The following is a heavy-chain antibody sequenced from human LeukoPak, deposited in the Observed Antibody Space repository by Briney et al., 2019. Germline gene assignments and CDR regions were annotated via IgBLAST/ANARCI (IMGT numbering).Heavy chain of an antibody. V-gene: IGHV3-15*01. CDR3: TTDRCSSTSCRPTDY. CDR1: GFTFSNAW. J-gene: IGHJ4*02. D-gene: IGHD2-2*01. CDR2: IKSKTDGGTT. Sequence: GGSLRLSYAASGFTFSNAWMSWVRQAPGKGLEWVGRIKSKTDGGTTDYAAPVKGRFTISRDDSKNTLYLQMNSLKTEDTAVYYCTTDRCSSTSCRPTDYWGQGTLVTVSS.